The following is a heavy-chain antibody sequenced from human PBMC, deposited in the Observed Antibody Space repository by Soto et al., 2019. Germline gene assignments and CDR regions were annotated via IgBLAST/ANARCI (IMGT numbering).Heavy chain of an antibody. J-gene: IGHJ4*02. D-gene: IGHD3-9*01. V-gene: IGHV3-53*01. CDR2: MYSGGST. CDR1: GFTVSSNY. Sequence: GGSLRLSCAASGFTVSSNYMSWVRQAPGKGLEWVSVMYSGGSTYYVDSVKGRFTISRDNSKTTLYLHMNSLRAEDTAMYYCARARDDIMSSYSHFGSWRQGTLVTVAS. CDR3: ARARDDIMSSYSHFGS.